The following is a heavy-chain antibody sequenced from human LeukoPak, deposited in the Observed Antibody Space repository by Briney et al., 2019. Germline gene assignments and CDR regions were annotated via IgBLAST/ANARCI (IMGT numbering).Heavy chain of an antibody. J-gene: IGHJ4*02. Sequence: GGSLRLSCAASGFTFSSYWMSWVRQAPGKGLEWVANIKQDGSEKYYVDSVKGRFTISRDNAKNSLYLQMNSLRAEDTAVYYCARDPDHDSSGWSDYWGQGTLVTVSS. CDR3: ARDPDHDSSGWSDY. D-gene: IGHD6-19*01. V-gene: IGHV3-7*01. CDR2: IKQDGSEK. CDR1: GFTFSSYW.